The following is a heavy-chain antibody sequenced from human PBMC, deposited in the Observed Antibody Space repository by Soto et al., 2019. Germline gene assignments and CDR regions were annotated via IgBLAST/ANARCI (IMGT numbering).Heavy chain of an antibody. Sequence: PSETLSLTCSVAGGSISTTDSYGNWIRQTPGKGLEWIGSIHYSGTTYYTTSLKSRVTISVDTSKNQFSLKLSSVTAADTAVYFCARDYYGNGNWFDSWGQGTQVTVSS. V-gene: IGHV4-39*02. CDR3: ARDYYGNGNWFDS. CDR1: GGSISTTDSY. CDR2: IHYSGTT. D-gene: IGHD3-10*01. J-gene: IGHJ5*01.